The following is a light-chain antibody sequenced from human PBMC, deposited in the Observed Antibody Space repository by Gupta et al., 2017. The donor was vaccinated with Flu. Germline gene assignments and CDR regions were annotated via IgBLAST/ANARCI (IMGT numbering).Light chain of an antibody. CDR2: WTS. Sequence: SLGERATINCRPSQSVLSNSNNKNNIAWYQQKPGQPPKLLIHWTSTRDSGVPDRFSGSGSGTDFTLTISSLQAEDVAVYYCQQYHDLPYTFGQWTNLEIK. V-gene: IGKV4-1*01. CDR3: QQYHDLPYT. CDR1: QSVLSNSNNKNN. J-gene: IGKJ2*01.